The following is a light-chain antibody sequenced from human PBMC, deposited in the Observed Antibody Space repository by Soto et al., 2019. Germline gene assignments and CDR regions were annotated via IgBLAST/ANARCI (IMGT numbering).Light chain of an antibody. CDR2: STN. Sequence: QAVVTQEPSFSVSPGGTVTLTCGLSSGSVSTSYYPSWYQQTPGQAPRTLIYSTNTRSSGVPDRFSGSILGNKAALTITGAQADDESDYYCVLYKGSGPDVFGTGTKLTVL. CDR3: VLYKGSGPDV. J-gene: IGLJ1*01. CDR1: SGSVSTSYY. V-gene: IGLV8-61*01.